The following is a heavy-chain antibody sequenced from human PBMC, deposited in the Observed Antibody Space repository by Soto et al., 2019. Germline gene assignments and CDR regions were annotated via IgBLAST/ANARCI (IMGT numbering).Heavy chain of an antibody. V-gene: IGHV3-30-3*01. CDR1: GFTFSSYA. CDR2: ISYDGSNK. D-gene: IGHD6-19*01. J-gene: IGHJ6*02. CDR3: ARTRIAVAGMYYYYYYGMDV. Sequence: WGSLVVCCAASGFTFSSYAMHWVRQAPGKGLESVAVISYDGSNKYYADSVKGRFTISRDNSKNTLYLQMNSLRAEDTAVYYCARTRIAVAGMYYYYYYGMDVWGQGTTVTVSS.